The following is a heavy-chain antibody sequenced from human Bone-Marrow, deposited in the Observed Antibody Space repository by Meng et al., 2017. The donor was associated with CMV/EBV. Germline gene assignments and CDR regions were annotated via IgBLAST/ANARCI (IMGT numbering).Heavy chain of an antibody. J-gene: IGHJ6*02. V-gene: IGHV1-8*01. CDR2: MNPNRGNT. Sequence: ASVKVSCKASGYTFSNYDIIWVRQASGQGLEWVGWMNPNRGNTAYAQKFQGRVTMTRDTSTSIAYMELSCLRSGDTAVYYCARGQVQCSTINCHDYRFSGMDVWGQGTTVTVSS. CDR3: ARGQVQCSTINCHDYRFSGMDV. CDR1: GYTFSNYD. D-gene: IGHD2/OR15-2a*01.